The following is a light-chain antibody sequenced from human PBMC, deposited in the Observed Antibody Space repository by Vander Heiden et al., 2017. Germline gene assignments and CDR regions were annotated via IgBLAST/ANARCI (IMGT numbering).Light chain of an antibody. CDR2: CKS. CDR1: QSLLHGNGCHY. Sequence: DLVLTESPLSLLVTPGESASISWRSSQSLLHGNGCHYLDWYLQKPGQSPQLLIDCKSHRATGVPDRFSVSGSGTDLTRKISRVEAEDFGLYYCMQALQSPRTFGEGTRLEIK. V-gene: IGKV2-28*01. J-gene: IGKJ2*02. CDR3: MQALQSPRT.